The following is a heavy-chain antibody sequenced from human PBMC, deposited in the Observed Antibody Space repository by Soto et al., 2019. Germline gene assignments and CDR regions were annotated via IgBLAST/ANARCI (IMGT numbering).Heavy chain of an antibody. CDR2: IIPILGIA. D-gene: IGHD5-12*01. V-gene: IGHV1-69*02. Sequence: QVQLVQSGAEVKKPGSSVKVSCKASGGTFSSYTISWVRQAPGQGLEWMGRIIPILGIANYAQKFQGRVTITADKSTSTAYMELSSLRSEDTAVYYCVSWGYSGYPSGYWGQGTLVTVSS. CDR3: VSWGYSGYPSGY. J-gene: IGHJ4*02. CDR1: GGTFSSYT.